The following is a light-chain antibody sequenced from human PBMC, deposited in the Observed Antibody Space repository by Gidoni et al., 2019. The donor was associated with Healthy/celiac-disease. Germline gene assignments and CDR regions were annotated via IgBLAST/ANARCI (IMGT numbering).Light chain of an antibody. Sequence: DIVLTQSPATLSLSPGERATLSCRASQSVSSYLAWYQQKPGQAPRLLIYDASNRATGIPARFSGSGSGTDVTLTISSLEPEDFAVYYCQQRSNWPPFTFGGGTKVEIK. V-gene: IGKV3-11*01. J-gene: IGKJ4*01. CDR1: QSVSSY. CDR2: DAS. CDR3: QQRSNWPPFT.